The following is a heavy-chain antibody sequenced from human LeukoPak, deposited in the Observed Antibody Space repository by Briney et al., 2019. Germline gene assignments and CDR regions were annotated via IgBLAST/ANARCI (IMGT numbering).Heavy chain of an antibody. D-gene: IGHD6-19*01. CDR3: ARRGIAVAGSRYYFDY. Sequence: GASVKVSCKASGYTFTSYYMHWVRQGPGQGLEWMGIINPSGGSTSYAQKFQGRVTMTRDTSTSTVYMELSSLRSEDTVVYYCARRGIAVAGSRYYFDYWGQGTLVTVSS. V-gene: IGHV1-46*03. CDR2: INPSGGST. CDR1: GYTFTSYY. J-gene: IGHJ4*02.